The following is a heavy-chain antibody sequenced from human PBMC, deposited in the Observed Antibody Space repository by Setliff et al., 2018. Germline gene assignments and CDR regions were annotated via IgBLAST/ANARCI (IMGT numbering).Heavy chain of an antibody. J-gene: IGHJ6*03. CDR1: GGCISSGSDY. Sequence: SETLSLTCTVAGGCISSGSDYWTWIRQPAGKGLEWIGHIYTTGSTSYNPSLKSRVTMSVDTSMNQFSLKLSSVTAADTAVYYCARAISGWYSAHYYYMDVWGKGTTVTAP. CDR3: ARAISGWYSAHYYYMDV. CDR2: IYTTGST. D-gene: IGHD6-19*01. V-gene: IGHV4-61*09.